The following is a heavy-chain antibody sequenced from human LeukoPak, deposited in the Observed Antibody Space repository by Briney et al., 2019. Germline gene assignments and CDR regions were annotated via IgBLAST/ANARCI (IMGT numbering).Heavy chain of an antibody. D-gene: IGHD5-12*01. CDR1: GFTFSSYS. CDR2: ISSSSSYI. Sequence: GGSLRLSCAASGFTFSSYSMNWVRLAPGKGLEWVSSISSSSSYIYYADSVKGRFTISRDNAKNSLYLQMNSLRAEDTAVYYCARAASPKWLRFGDDAFDIWGQGTMVTVSS. CDR3: ARAASPKWLRFGDDAFDI. V-gene: IGHV3-21*01. J-gene: IGHJ3*02.